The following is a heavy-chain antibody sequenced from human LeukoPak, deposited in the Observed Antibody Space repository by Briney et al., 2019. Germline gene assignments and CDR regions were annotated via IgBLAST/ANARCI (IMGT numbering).Heavy chain of an antibody. J-gene: IGHJ4*02. CDR3: ARDCSGGSCFYY. CDR1: GFTFSSYE. D-gene: IGHD2-15*01. CDR2: ISSSGSTI. Sequence: GGSLRLSCAASGFTFSSYEMNWVRQAPGKGLEWVSYISSSGSTIYYADSVKGRFTISRDNAKNSLYLQMNSLRAEDTAVYYCARDCSGGSCFYYWGQGTLVTVSS. V-gene: IGHV3-48*03.